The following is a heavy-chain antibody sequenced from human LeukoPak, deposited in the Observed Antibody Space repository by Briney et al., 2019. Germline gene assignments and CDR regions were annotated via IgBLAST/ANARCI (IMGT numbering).Heavy chain of an antibody. CDR2: IKEDGTQK. CDR3: ARRLGYTGACDY. Sequence: GGSLRLSCAGSGFTFSSYWMNWVRQAPGEGLEWVANIKEDGTQKYYVDSVEGRFTISRDNAKNSLYLQMNSLRAEDTAVYFCARRLGYTGACDYWGQGSLVIVSS. D-gene: IGHD5-12*01. V-gene: IGHV3-7*03. CDR1: GFTFSSYW. J-gene: IGHJ4*02.